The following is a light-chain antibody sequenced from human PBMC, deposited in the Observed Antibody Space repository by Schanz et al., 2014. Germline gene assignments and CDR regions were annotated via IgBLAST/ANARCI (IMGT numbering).Light chain of an antibody. CDR3: SSITTTSTPV. CDR2: DVS. J-gene: IGLJ3*02. Sequence: QSALTQPASVSGSPGQSITISCTGTRSDNGNYNYVSWYQQHPGNAPQLIIYDVSNRPSGVSNRFSGSQSGNTASLTISGLQAEDEAVYYCSSITTTSTPVFGGGTKLTVL. V-gene: IGLV2-14*03. CDR1: RSDNGNYNY.